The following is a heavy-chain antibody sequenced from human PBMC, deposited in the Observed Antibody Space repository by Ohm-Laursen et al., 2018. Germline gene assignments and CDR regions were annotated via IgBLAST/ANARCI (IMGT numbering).Heavy chain of an antibody. Sequence: SVTLSLTCTVSGDSISNYYWSWIRQPPGKGLEWIGEINHSGSTNYNPSLKSRVTISVDTSKNQFTLKLSSVTAADTAVYYCARGNSSSGFDYWGQGTLVTVSS. CDR1: GDSISNYY. J-gene: IGHJ4*02. V-gene: IGHV4-34*01. CDR3: ARGNSSSGFDY. D-gene: IGHD6-6*01. CDR2: INHSGST.